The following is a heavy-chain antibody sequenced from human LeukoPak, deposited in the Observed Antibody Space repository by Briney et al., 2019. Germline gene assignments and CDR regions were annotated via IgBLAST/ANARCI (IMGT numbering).Heavy chain of an antibody. CDR3: ATTLLLTGHHTLGLFDY. V-gene: IGHV1-24*01. J-gene: IGHJ4*02. CDR1: GYTLTELS. D-gene: IGHD3-9*01. Sequence: ASVKVSCKVSGYTLTELSMHWVRQAPGKGLEWMGGFDPEDGETIYAQKFQGRVTMTEDTSTDTAYMELSSLRSEDTAVYYCATTLLLTGHHTLGLFDYWGQGTLVTVSS. CDR2: FDPEDGET.